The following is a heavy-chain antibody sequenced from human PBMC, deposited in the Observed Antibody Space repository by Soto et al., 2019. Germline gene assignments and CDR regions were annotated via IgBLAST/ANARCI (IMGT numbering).Heavy chain of an antibody. D-gene: IGHD1-26*01. CDR3: TRSSGSFDAFDI. Sequence: WGSLRLSCAASGFTFGSYWLHWVRQAPGKGLVWVSSINSDGRSSSYTDSVKGRFTISRDNAKNTLYLEMNTLRAEDTAVYYCTRSSGSFDAFDIWGPGTMVTVSS. CDR1: GFTFGSYW. J-gene: IGHJ3*02. CDR2: INSDGRSS. V-gene: IGHV3-74*03.